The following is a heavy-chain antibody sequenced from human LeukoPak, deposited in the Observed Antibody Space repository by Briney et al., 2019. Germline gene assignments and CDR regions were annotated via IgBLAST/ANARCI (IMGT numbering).Heavy chain of an antibody. CDR3: ARDYDY. V-gene: IGHV3-30*04. CDR1: GFTFSSYA. CDR2: ISYDGSNK. Sequence: GRSLRLSCAASGFTFSSYAMHWVRQAPGKGLEWVAVISYDGSNKYYADSVKGRFTISRDNSKNALYLQMNSLRAEDTAVYYCARDYDYWGQGTLVTVSS. J-gene: IGHJ4*02.